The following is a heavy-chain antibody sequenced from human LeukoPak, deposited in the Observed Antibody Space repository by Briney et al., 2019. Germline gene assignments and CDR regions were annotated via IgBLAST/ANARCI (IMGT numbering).Heavy chain of an antibody. D-gene: IGHD2-2*01. V-gene: IGHV3-74*01. CDR1: GFTFSTYW. J-gene: IGHJ4*01. CDR2: INSDGSST. CDR3: ATDVPAVTIFGY. Sequence: GGSLRLSCAASGFTFSTYWMHWVRHAPGTGLVWVSLINSDGSSTNYADSVKGRFTISRDNAKKTLYLQMNSLRAEDTAVYYCATDVPAVTIFGYWGQGTLATVSS.